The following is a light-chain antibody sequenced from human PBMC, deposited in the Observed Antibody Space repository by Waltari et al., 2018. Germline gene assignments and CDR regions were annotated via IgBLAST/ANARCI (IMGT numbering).Light chain of an antibody. CDR2: DVS. CDR3: TSYTTSSTPHVV. J-gene: IGLJ2*01. V-gene: IGLV2-14*03. CDR1: NTDVGGYNY. Sequence: QSALTQPASVSGSPGQSITISCTGTNTDVGGYNYVSWYQHHPGKAPKLIIYDVSNRPSGISYRFSGSKSGNTASLTISGLQAEDEADYYCTSYTTSSTPHVVFGGGTKLSVL.